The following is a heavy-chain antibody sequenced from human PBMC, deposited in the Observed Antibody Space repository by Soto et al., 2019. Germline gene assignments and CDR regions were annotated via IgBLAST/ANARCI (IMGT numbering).Heavy chain of an antibody. CDR2: ISSSSSYI. D-gene: IGHD4-17*01. J-gene: IGHJ4*02. CDR1: GFTFSSYS. CDR3: ATWMTTVTTAGDF. Sequence: PGGSLRLSCAASGFTFSSYSMNWVRQAPGKGLEWVSSISSSSSYIYYADSVKGRFTISRDNAKNSLYLLMNSLRAEDTAIYYCATWMTTVTTAGDFWGQGTLVTVSS. V-gene: IGHV3-21*01.